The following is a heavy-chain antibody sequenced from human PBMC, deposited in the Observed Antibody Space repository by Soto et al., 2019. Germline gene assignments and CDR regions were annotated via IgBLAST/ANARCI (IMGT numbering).Heavy chain of an antibody. V-gene: IGHV1-69*01. J-gene: IGHJ4*02. CDR2: IIPVFGTV. Sequence: QVKLVQSGAEVKKPGSSVKLSCKASGGTFGNSAISWVRQDPGQGLEWMGGIIPVFGTVNYAQKFEGRVTITADESTSTVFMEMSRLTSEDTAVYYCAKVMAAAGYDSWGQGPLVTVSS. CDR3: AKVMAAAGYDS. CDR1: GGTFGNSA. D-gene: IGHD3-16*01.